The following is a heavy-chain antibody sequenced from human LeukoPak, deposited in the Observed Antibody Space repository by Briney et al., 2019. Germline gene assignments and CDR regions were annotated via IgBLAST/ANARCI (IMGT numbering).Heavy chain of an antibody. D-gene: IGHD1-1*01. CDR1: SVSNSTFF. CDR3: ARDLELERNRWNYFES. V-gene: IGHV4-59*01. J-gene: IGHJ4*02. CDR2: IHYSGDT. Sequence: SETLSLTCSVSSVSNSTFFWSWIRQPPGKGLEWIGSIHYSGDTKYNPSLKSRVSLSVDTSKQQFSLRLSSVTAADTAVYYCARDLELERNRWNYFESWGQGTLVTVSS.